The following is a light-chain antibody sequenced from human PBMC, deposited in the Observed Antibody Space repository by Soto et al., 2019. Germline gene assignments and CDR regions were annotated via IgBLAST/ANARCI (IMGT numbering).Light chain of an antibody. J-gene: IGLJ1*01. CDR2: DDN. CDR1: SSNIGGNS. CDR3: GAWDSSLSAYV. V-gene: IGLV1-51*01. Sequence: QSVLTQPPSVSAAPGQKVTISCSGSSSNIGGNSVSWYQQLPGTAPKLLIYDDNKRPSGIPDRFSGSKSGTSATLGITGFKTGDEADYYCGAWDSSLSAYVFAKGTKVTVL.